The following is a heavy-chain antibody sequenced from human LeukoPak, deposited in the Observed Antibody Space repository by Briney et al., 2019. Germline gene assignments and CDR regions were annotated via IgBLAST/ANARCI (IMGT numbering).Heavy chain of an antibody. Sequence: ASVKVPCKASGYTFTGYYMHWVRQAPGQGLEWMGWINPNSGGTNYAQKFQGWVTMTRDTSISTAYMELSRLRSDDTAVYYCARGSSSWSPIDYWGQGTLVTVSS. J-gene: IGHJ4*02. CDR3: ARGSSSWSPIDY. D-gene: IGHD6-13*01. V-gene: IGHV1-2*04. CDR1: GYTFTGYY. CDR2: INPNSGGT.